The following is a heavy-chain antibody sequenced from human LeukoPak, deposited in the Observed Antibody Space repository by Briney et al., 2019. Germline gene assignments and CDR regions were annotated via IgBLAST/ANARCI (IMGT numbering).Heavy chain of an antibody. CDR2: ISGSGAST. Sequence: QPGGSLRLSCVASGFTFSDYWMSWVRQAPGKGLEWISGISGSGASTYYADSVTGRFTISRDNSRNTLYLQMNSLRGDDTAVYYCAKDVGKWESLHFFDYWGQGTLVTVSS. CDR3: AKDVGKWESLHFFDY. D-gene: IGHD1-26*01. CDR1: GFTFSDYW. J-gene: IGHJ4*02. V-gene: IGHV3-23*01.